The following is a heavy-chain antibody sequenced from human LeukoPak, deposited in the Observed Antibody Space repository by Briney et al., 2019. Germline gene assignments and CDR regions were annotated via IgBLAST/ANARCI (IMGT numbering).Heavy chain of an antibody. CDR3: ARNARGWSGFYY. Sequence: SETLSLTCSVSGGSLSSYYSSWIPQPPGKGREWIGRISTTGNTDYNPPLTRRVTMSVDTSTNNCSLSLSSVTAAATAVYYCARNARGWSGFYYWGQGTLVTVSS. CDR1: GGSLSSYY. CDR2: ISTTGNT. D-gene: IGHD3-3*01. J-gene: IGHJ4*02. V-gene: IGHV4-4*07.